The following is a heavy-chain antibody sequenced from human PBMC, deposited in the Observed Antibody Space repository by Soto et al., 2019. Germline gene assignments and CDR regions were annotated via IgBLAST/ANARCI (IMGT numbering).Heavy chain of an antibody. CDR1: GFTFSTSA. D-gene: IGHD2-21*02. J-gene: IGHJ4*02. Sequence: EMQLVESGGGLVQPGGSLRLSCATSGFTFSTSAMHWVRQVFGKGLEWIARIRNKANNYATTYAPSVKGRFTISRDDSENTVYLHMNSLKIEDTAIYYCAKQIYGGNSWGQGTLVTVSA. CDR2: IRNKANNYAT. V-gene: IGHV3-73*02. CDR3: AKQIYGGNS.